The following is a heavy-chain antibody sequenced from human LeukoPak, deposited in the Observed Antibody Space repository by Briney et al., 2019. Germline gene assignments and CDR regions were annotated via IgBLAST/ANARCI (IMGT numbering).Heavy chain of an antibody. CDR2: ISGSGGST. CDR1: GFTFSSYG. J-gene: IGHJ1*01. V-gene: IGHV3-23*01. Sequence: GGSLRLSCAASGFTFSSYGMSWVRQAPGKGLEWVSAISGSGGSTYYADSVKGRFTISRDNSKNTLYLQMNSLRAEDTAVYYCASLVVVAGAEYFQHWGQGTLVTVSS. D-gene: IGHD3-22*01. CDR3: ASLVVVAGAEYFQH.